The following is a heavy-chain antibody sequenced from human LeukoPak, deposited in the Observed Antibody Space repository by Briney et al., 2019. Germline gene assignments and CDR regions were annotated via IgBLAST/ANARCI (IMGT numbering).Heavy chain of an antibody. J-gene: IGHJ4*02. Sequence: ASVKVSCKASGYTFTSYGISWVRQAPGQGLEWMGWISAYNGNTNYAQKLQGRVTMTTDTSTSTAYMELRSLRSDDTAVYYCAGGGGYRSGGSCLTGLAFDYWGQGTLVTVSS. CDR2: ISAYNGNT. CDR3: AGGGGYRSGGSCLTGLAFDY. D-gene: IGHD2-15*01. CDR1: GYTFTSYG. V-gene: IGHV1-18*01.